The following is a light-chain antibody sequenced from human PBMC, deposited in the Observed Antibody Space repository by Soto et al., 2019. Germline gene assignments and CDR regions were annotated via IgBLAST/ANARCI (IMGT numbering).Light chain of an antibody. CDR2: AAS. CDR3: QQTYNTPGFT. J-gene: IGKJ3*01. Sequence: DIQMTQSPSSLSASVGDGVTIACRASQSISYYLNWYQHKPGRAPNLLIYAASTLQSGVPSRFNGSGSGTDFTLTISSLQPEDFATYYCQQTYNTPGFTFGPGTKVDIK. V-gene: IGKV1-39*01. CDR1: QSISYY.